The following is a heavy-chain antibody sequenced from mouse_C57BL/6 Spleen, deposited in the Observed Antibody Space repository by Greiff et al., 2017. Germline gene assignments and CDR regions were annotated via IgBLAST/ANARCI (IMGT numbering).Heavy chain of an antibody. CDR2: IDPETGGT. CDR1: GYTFTDYE. V-gene: IGHV1-15*01. CDR3: TRVEDCDRFAY. Sequence: QVQLQQSGAELVRPGASVTLSCKASGYTFTDYEMHWVKQTPVHGLEWIGAIDPETGGTASNQKFQGKAILTADKSSSTAYMVLRSLTSEDSAVYYCTRVEDCDRFAYWGQGTLVTVSA. J-gene: IGHJ3*01.